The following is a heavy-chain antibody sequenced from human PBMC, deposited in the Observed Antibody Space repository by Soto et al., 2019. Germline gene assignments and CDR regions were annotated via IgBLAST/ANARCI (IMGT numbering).Heavy chain of an antibody. V-gene: IGHV1-18*04. D-gene: IGHD3-10*01. J-gene: IGHJ5*02. CDR1: GYTFTSYG. CDR2: ISAYNGNT. Sequence: ASVKVSCKASGYTFTSYGISWVRQAPGQGLEWMGWISAYNGNTNYAQKLQGRVTMTTDTSTSTAYMELRSLRSDDTAVYYCARERFLNMVRGGDWFDPWGQGTLVTVSS. CDR3: ARERFLNMVRGGDWFDP.